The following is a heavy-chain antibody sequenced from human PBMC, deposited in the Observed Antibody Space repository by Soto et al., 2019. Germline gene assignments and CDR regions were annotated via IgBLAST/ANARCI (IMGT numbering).Heavy chain of an antibody. CDR1: GGSIRSYY. D-gene: IGHD1-26*01. V-gene: IGHV4-59*08. J-gene: IGHJ5*02. CDR3: ARQGGWFDP. Sequence: QVQLQESGPGLVKPSETLSLTCTVSGGSIRSYYWSWIRQPPGKGLEWIGSIYCSGSTNYKPSLKSRVTISVDTSKNQFSLKLNSVTAADTAVYYCARQGGWFDPWGQGTLVTVSS. CDR2: IYCSGST.